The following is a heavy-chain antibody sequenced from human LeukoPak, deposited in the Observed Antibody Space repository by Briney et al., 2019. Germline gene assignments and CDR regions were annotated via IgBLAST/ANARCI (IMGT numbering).Heavy chain of an antibody. CDR2: INPNSGGT. Sequence: GASVKVSCKASGYTFTGYYMHWVRQAPGQGLEWMGWINPNSGGTNYAQKFQGRVTMTRDTSISTAYMELSRLRSDDTAVYYCARASDILTGNHFDYWGQGTLVTVSS. J-gene: IGHJ4*02. CDR1: GYTFTGYY. V-gene: IGHV1-2*02. CDR3: ARASDILTGNHFDY. D-gene: IGHD3-9*01.